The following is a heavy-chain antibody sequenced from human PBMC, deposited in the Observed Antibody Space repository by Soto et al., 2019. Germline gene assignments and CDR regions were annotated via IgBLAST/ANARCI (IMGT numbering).Heavy chain of an antibody. CDR1: GGSTSSSDW. J-gene: IGHJ4*02. CDR2: INHSGST. V-gene: IGHV4-4*02. Sequence: KSSETLSLTCAVSGGSTSSSDWWSWVRQPPGKGLEWIGEINHSGSTNYNPSLKSRVTISVDTSKNQFSLKLSSVTAADTAVYYCARGLRDGTMIVVVNFDYWGQGTLVTVSS. CDR3: ARGLRDGTMIVVVNFDY. D-gene: IGHD3-22*01.